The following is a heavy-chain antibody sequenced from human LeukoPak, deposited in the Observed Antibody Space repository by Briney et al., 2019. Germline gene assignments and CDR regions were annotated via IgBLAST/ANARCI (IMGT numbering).Heavy chain of an antibody. D-gene: IGHD3-9*01. J-gene: IGHJ5*02. Sequence: ASVKVSCTASGYTFTSYYMHWVRQAPGQGLEWMGIINPSGGSTSYAQKFQGRVTMTRDTSTSTVYMELSSLRSEDTAVYYCARDSPYYDILTGYYNNWFDPWGQGTLVTVSS. CDR2: INPSGGST. CDR1: GYTFTSYY. CDR3: ARDSPYYDILTGYYNNWFDP. V-gene: IGHV1-46*01.